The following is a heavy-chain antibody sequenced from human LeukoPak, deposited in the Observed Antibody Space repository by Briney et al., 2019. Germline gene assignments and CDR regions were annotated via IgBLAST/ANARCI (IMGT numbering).Heavy chain of an antibody. CDR3: AKLRSWAVRGVYDY. J-gene: IGHJ4*02. CDR2: ISSSSGYI. CDR1: GFTFSSYS. Sequence: PGGSLRLSCAASGFTFSSYSMNWVRQAPGKGLEWVSSISSSSGYIYYADSVKGRFTISRDNAKNSLYLHLNSLRAEDTAVYYCAKLRSWAVRGVYDYWGQGTLVTVSS. D-gene: IGHD3-10*01. V-gene: IGHV3-21*01.